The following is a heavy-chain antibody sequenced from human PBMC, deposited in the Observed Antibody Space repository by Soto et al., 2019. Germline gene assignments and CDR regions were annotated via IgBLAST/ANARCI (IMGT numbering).Heavy chain of an antibody. V-gene: IGHV3-53*02. CDR2: IYSGGST. CDR3: ARLYDFWSDKYGMDV. CDR1: GFTVSSNY. Sequence: EVQLVETGGGLIQPGGSLRLSCAASGFTVSSNYMSWVRQAPGKGLEWVSVIYSGGSTYYADSVKGRFTISRDNSKNTLYLQMNSLRAEDTAVYYCARLYDFWSDKYGMDVWGQGTMVTVSS. D-gene: IGHD3-3*01. J-gene: IGHJ6*02.